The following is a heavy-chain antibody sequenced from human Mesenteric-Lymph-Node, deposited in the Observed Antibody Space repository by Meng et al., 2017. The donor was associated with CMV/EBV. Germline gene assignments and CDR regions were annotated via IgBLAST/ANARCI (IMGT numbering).Heavy chain of an antibody. J-gene: IGHJ5*02. CDR2: IYYSGST. CDR3: ARDLYPNIYVGIPWFDP. Sequence: SETLSLTCTVSGASIGGYYWSWIRQPPGKGLEYIGYIYYSGSTKYNPSLKSRVTLSVDTSKNQFSLNLRSVTAADTAIYYCARDLYPNIYVGIPWFDPWGQGTLVTVSS. D-gene: IGHD5-18*01. CDR1: GASIGGYY. V-gene: IGHV4-59*01.